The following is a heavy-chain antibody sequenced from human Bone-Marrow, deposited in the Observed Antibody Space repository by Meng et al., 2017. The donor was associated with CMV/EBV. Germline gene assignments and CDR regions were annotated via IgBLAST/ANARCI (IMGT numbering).Heavy chain of an antibody. Sequence: GESLKISCAASGFTFSSYWMSWVRQAPGKGLEWVANIKQDGSEKYYVDSVKGRFTISRDNAKNSLYLQMNSLRAEDTAVYYCARGYHLDYWGQGALVTVSS. CDR3: ARGYHLDY. CDR1: GFTFSSYW. V-gene: IGHV3-7*04. D-gene: IGHD1-14*01. J-gene: IGHJ4*02. CDR2: IKQDGSEK.